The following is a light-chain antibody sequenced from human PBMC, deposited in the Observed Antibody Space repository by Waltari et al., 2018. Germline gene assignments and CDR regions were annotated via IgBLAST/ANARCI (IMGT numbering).Light chain of an antibody. CDR2: NAS. CDR1: QSVRNS. Sequence: EIILTQSPATLSLSPGDRATLSCRASQSVRNSLSWYQQKPGQAPRLLIYNASTRPTGIPARCVGSGSGTDCTLTIGSLEPEDFAVYFCRQRSNWPPTFGGGTTVEIK. J-gene: IGKJ4*01. CDR3: RQRSNWPPT. V-gene: IGKV3-11*01.